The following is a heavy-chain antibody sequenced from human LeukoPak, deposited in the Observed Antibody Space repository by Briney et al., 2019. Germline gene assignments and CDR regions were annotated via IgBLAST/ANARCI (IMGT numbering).Heavy chain of an antibody. CDR2: ISGSGGST. CDR3: ARDNGYDFWSGYYPDY. Sequence: GGSLRLSCAASGFTFSSYAMSWVRQAPGKGLEWVSAISGSGGSTYYADSVKGRFTISRDNSKNTLYLQMNSLRAEDTAVYYCARDNGYDFWSGYYPDYWGQGTPVTVSS. V-gene: IGHV3-23*01. J-gene: IGHJ4*02. CDR1: GFTFSSYA. D-gene: IGHD3-3*01.